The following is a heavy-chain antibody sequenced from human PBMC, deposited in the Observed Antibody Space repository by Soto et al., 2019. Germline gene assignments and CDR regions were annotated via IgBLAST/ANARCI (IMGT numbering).Heavy chain of an antibody. D-gene: IGHD2-15*01. CDR3: AKDLMGGGRDY. V-gene: IGHV3-23*01. J-gene: IGHJ4*02. Sequence: GGSLRLFCAASGFTFSSYAMSWVRQAPGKGLEWVSAISGSGGSTYYADSVKGRFTISRDNSKNTLYLQMNSVRAEDTAVYYCAKDLMGGGRDYWGQGPLFTVSS. CDR2: ISGSGGST. CDR1: GFTFSSYA.